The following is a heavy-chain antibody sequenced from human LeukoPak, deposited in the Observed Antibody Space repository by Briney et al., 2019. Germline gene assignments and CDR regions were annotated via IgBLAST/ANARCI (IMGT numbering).Heavy chain of an antibody. Sequence: SVKVSCKASGGTFSSYAISWVRQAPGQGLEWMGRIIPILGIANYAQKFQGRVTITADKSTSTAYMELSSLRSEDTGVYYCARDGGSTAHDYWGQGTLVTVSS. CDR2: IIPILGIA. D-gene: IGHD2-2*01. CDR3: ARDGGSTAHDY. CDR1: GGTFSSYA. V-gene: IGHV1-69*04. J-gene: IGHJ4*02.